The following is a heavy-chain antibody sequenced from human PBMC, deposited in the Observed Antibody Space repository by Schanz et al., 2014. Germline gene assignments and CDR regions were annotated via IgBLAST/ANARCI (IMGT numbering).Heavy chain of an antibody. CDR3: AKDAPYPFDL. Sequence: EVQLAESGGGLAQPGGSLRLSCAASEFTFSTDAMSWVRQAPGKGLEWVSGITGASDHIDYADSVKGRFTISRDNSKNTLYLQMNSLRAEDTAIYYCAKDAPYPFDLWGRGTLITVSS. V-gene: IGHV3-23*04. J-gene: IGHJ2*01. CDR2: ITGASDHI. CDR1: EFTFSTDA.